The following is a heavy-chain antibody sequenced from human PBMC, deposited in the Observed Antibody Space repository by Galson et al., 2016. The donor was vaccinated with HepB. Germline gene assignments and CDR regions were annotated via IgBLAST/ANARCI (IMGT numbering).Heavy chain of an antibody. CDR3: ARIKTGTHAFDI. V-gene: IGHV3-23*01. D-gene: IGHD1/OR15-1a*01. CDR2: IGDDT. Sequence: SLRLSCAASGFAFSSYAMNWLRQAPGKEPEWVSTIGDDTYSPASVRGRFTISRDNSKNTLYLQMNSLRAEDTALYYCARIKTGTHAFDIWGQGTMVTVSS. J-gene: IGHJ3*02. CDR1: GFAFSSYA.